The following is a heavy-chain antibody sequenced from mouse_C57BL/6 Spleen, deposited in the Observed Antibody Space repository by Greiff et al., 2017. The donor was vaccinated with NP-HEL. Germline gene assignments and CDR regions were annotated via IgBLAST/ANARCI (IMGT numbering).Heavy chain of an antibody. CDR2: ISSGGSYT. CDR3: ARHDTTVVDSYWYFDV. D-gene: IGHD1-1*01. CDR1: GFTFSSYG. V-gene: IGHV5-6*01. Sequence: EVQGVESGGDLVKPGGSLKLSCAASGFTFSSYGMSWVRQTPDKRLEWVATISSGGSYTYYPDSVKGRFTISRDKAKNTLYLQMSSLKSEDTAMYYCARHDTTVVDSYWYFDVWGTGTTVTVSS. J-gene: IGHJ1*03.